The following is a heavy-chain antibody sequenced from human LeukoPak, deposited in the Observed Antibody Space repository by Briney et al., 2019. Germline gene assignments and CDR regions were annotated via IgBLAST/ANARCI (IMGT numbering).Heavy chain of an antibody. CDR2: INPNSGGT. CDR3: ARVRVGYCSSTSCYYYYGMDV. CDR1: GYTLTELS. V-gene: IGHV1-2*02. D-gene: IGHD2-2*01. J-gene: IGHJ6*02. Sequence: ASVKVSCKVSGYTLTELSMHWVRQAPGQGLEWMGWINPNSGGTNYAQKFQGRVTMTRDTSISTAYMELSRLRSDDTAVYYCARVRVGYCSSTSCYYYYGMDVWGQGTTVTVSS.